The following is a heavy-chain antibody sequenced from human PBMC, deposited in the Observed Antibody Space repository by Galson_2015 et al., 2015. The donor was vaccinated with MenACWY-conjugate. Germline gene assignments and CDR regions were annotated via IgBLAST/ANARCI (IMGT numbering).Heavy chain of an antibody. CDR3: ARHPPGGRGMDV. CDR2: IDPVNSNV. Sequence: QSGAEVKKPGESLKISCKGSGYRFINYWIGWVRQMPGKGLQWMGLIDPVNSNVRYSPSFQGQVTISADVSISTAYLQWSSLKASDTAMYYCARHPPGGRGMDVWGRGTTVTVSS. D-gene: IGHD1-26*01. J-gene: IGHJ6*02. V-gene: IGHV5-51*01. CDR1: GYRFINYW.